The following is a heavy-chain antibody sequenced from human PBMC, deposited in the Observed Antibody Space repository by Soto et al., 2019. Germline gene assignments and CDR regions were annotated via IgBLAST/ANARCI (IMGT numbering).Heavy chain of an antibody. D-gene: IGHD3-16*01. CDR2: ISGYDGHT. Sequence: QVQLVQSGAEVRKPGASVKVSCKASGYTFTTYGISWVRQAPGQGLEWMGWISGYDGHTKYAQKFQCRIITTTDTSTSTVYMDLRSLRSDDTAVYYCAREGEMPYYYYGLDVWGQGTTVTVSS. CDR1: GYTFTTYG. CDR3: AREGEMPYYYYGLDV. V-gene: IGHV1-18*01. J-gene: IGHJ6*02.